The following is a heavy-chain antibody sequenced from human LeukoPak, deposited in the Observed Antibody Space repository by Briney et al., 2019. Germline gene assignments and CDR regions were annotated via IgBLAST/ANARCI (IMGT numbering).Heavy chain of an antibody. CDR3: ARKMRILTGRDY. Sequence: GGSLRLSCAASGFTFSSYEMNWVPQAPGKGLEWVSYISSSGSTIYYADSVKGRFTISRDNAKNSLYLQMNSLRAEDTAVYYCARKMRILTGRDYWGQGTLVTVSS. CDR1: GFTFSSYE. D-gene: IGHD3-9*01. V-gene: IGHV3-48*03. J-gene: IGHJ4*02. CDR2: ISSSGSTI.